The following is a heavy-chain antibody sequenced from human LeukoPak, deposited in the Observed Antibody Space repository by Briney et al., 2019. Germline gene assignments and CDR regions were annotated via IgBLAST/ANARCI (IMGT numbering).Heavy chain of an antibody. Sequence: GGSLRLSCAASGFTFTTYPMSWVRQAPGKGLEWVSAISASGGGTYYADSVKGRFTISRDNSRSTVFLQMSSLRAEDTAVYYCARDRGGSYSAIDYWGQGTLVTVSS. D-gene: IGHD2-15*01. CDR1: GFTFTTYP. J-gene: IGHJ4*02. CDR2: ISASGGGT. V-gene: IGHV3-23*01. CDR3: ARDRGGSYSAIDY.